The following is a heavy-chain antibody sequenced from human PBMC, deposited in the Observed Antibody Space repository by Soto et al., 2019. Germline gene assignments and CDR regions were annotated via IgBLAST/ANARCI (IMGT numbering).Heavy chain of an antibody. J-gene: IGHJ6*02. Sequence: QVQLVESGGGVVPPGTSLSLSCVASGFGFNFFGIHWVRQAPGKGLEGVAGSSGDASRIYYADDLKGRVTISRVNSENTLYLQMNSLRPEDTALYYCARDRDAGWFVMDVWGQGTTVTV. V-gene: IGHV3-30*03. CDR1: GFGFNFFG. CDR2: SSGDASRI. D-gene: IGHD3-10*01. CDR3: ARDRDAGWFVMDV.